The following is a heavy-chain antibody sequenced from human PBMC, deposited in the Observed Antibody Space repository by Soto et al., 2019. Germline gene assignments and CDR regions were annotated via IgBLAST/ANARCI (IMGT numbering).Heavy chain of an antibody. D-gene: IGHD3-10*01. Sequence: ASVKVSCKTSGYSFSSIGISWVRQAPGQGLEWMGWISPYKGNTYYSQRLQGRVTMTTDTSTSTAYMELRSLRSDDTAVYFCARDLDGSGSYFTDYWGQGTLVTVSS. CDR2: ISPYKGNT. J-gene: IGHJ4*02. CDR3: ARDLDGSGSYFTDY. V-gene: IGHV1-18*01. CDR1: GYSFSSIG.